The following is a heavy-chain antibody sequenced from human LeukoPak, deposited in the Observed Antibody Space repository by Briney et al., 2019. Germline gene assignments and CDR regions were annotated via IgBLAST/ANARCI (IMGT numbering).Heavy chain of an antibody. J-gene: IGHJ4*02. D-gene: IGHD6-13*01. Sequence: GGSLRLSCAASGFTVSSNYMSWVRQAPGKGLEWVSVIYSGGATYYADSVKGRFTISRDNSKNTLYLQMNSLRAEDTAVYYCAATRALQQLPTFDYWGQGTLVTVSS. V-gene: IGHV3-66*01. CDR3: AATRALQQLPTFDY. CDR1: GFTVSSNY. CDR2: IYSGGAT.